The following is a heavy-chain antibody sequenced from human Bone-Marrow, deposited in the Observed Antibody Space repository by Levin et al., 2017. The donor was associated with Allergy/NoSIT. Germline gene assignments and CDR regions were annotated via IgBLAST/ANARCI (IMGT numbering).Heavy chain of an antibody. D-gene: IGHD5-18*01. CDR2: ISSGSGYI. Sequence: PGGSLRLSCAASGFTFSTYSMNWVRQAPGKGLEWVSSISSGSGYIYYADSVKGRFTISRDNAKNSLYLQMNSLRAEDTAVYYCARDENTAMLTDAFDIWGQGTLVTVSS. V-gene: IGHV3-21*01. CDR3: ARDENTAMLTDAFDI. CDR1: GFTFSTYS. J-gene: IGHJ3*02.